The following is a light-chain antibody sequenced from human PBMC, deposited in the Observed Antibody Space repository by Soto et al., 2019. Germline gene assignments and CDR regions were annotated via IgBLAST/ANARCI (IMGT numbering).Light chain of an antibody. CDR2: GTS. CDR1: QSVSST. J-gene: IGKJ4*01. Sequence: EIVMTQSPATLSESPGERATLSCRASQSVSSTLAWYQQIPGQAPRLLIYGTSTRATGIPARFSGSGSGTEFTLTISSLQSEDFAFYYCQQYYQWPLTFGGGTKVEVK. V-gene: IGKV3-15*01. CDR3: QQYYQWPLT.